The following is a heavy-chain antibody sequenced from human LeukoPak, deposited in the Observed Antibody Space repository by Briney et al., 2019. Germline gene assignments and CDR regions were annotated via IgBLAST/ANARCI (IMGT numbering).Heavy chain of an antibody. CDR2: IWFDESSQ. CDR1: GFSFSDSG. CDR3: LRGYYDSNRYFDFDY. J-gene: IGHJ4*02. V-gene: IGHV3-33*03. Sequence: GGSLRLSCAASGFSFSDSGMHWVRQAPGRGPEYVAGIWFDESSQYYADSVKGRFTISRDNSKNTLYLQMNSLRVEDTAVYYCLRGYYDSNRYFDFDYWGRGTLVTVSS. D-gene: IGHD3-22*01.